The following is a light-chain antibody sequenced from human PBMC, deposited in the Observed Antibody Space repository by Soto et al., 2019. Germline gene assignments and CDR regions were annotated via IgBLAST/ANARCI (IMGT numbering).Light chain of an antibody. CDR2: GVT. J-gene: IGLJ2*01. CDR1: SSDVGTYNS. Sequence: QSALTQPASVSGSPGQSITMSCTGTSSDVGTYNSASWYQQHPGKAPKFVIYGVTGRPSGVSNRFSGSKSGNTASLTISGLQAEDEADYYCCSYAGNDTYVFGGGTKVTVL. CDR3: CSYAGNDTYV. V-gene: IGLV2-23*02.